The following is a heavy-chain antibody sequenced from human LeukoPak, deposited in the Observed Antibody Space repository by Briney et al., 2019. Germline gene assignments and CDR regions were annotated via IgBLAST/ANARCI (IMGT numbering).Heavy chain of an antibody. CDR2: ISAYNGNT. J-gene: IGHJ4*02. CDR3: AREVLYSGSSLFDY. V-gene: IGHV1-18*01. Sequence: ASVKVSCKASGYTFTSYGISWVRQAPGQGLVWMGWISAYNGNTNYAQKLQGRVTMTTDTSTSTAYMELRSLRSDDTAVYYCAREVLYSGSSLFDYWGQGTLVTVSS. CDR1: GYTFTSYG. D-gene: IGHD1-26*01.